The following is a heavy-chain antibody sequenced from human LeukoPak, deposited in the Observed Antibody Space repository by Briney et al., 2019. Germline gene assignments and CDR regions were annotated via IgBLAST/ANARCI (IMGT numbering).Heavy chain of an antibody. CDR1: GGSLSGYY. Sequence: SETLSLTCAVYGGSLSGYYWSWIRQPPGKGLEWIGEINHSGSTNYNPSLKSRVTISVDTSKNQFSLKLSSVTAADTAVYYCARGVNSGYVSLVRTFDYWGQGTLVTVSS. CDR2: INHSGST. V-gene: IGHV4-34*01. CDR3: ARGVNSGYVSLVRTFDY. D-gene: IGHD5-12*01. J-gene: IGHJ4*02.